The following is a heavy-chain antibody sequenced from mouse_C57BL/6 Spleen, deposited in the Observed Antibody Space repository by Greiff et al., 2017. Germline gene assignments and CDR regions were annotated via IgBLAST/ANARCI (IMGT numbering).Heavy chain of an antibody. Sequence: VMLVESGAELVRPGASVKLSCKASGYTFTDYYINWVKQRPGQGLEWIARIYPGSGNTYYNEKFKGKATLTAEKSSSTAYMQLSSLTSEDSAVYFCAGLGYYYAMDYWGQGTSVTVSS. CDR2: IYPGSGNT. V-gene: IGHV1-76*01. D-gene: IGHD4-1*01. J-gene: IGHJ4*01. CDR3: AGLGYYYAMDY. CDR1: GYTFTDYY.